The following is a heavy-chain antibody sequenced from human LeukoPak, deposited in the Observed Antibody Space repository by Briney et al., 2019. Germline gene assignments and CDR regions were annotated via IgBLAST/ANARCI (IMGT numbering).Heavy chain of an antibody. D-gene: IGHD6-19*01. CDR1: GFTFNSYG. CDR3: AKTIAVAGTEAFDI. V-gene: IGHV3-23*01. Sequence: PGGSLRLSCAASGFTFNSYGMSWVRQAPGKGVEWVSAISGSGDRTYYAGSVKGRFTISRDNSKSTLYLQMNSLRAEDTAVYYCAKTIAVAGTEAFDIWGQGTMVTVSS. J-gene: IGHJ3*02. CDR2: ISGSGDRT.